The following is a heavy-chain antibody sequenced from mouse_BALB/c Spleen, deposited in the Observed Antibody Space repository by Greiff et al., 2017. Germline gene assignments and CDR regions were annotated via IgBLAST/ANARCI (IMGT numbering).Heavy chain of an antibody. CDR2: INPYNDGT. CDR3: ARSFDYDGALFAY. Sequence: EVQLQQSGPELVKPGASVKMSCKASGYTFTSYVMHWVKQKPGQGLEWIGYINPYNDGTKYNEKFKGKATLTSDKSSSTAYMELSSLTSEDSAVYYCARSFDYDGALFAYWGQGTLVTVSA. CDR1: GYTFTSYV. J-gene: IGHJ3*01. V-gene: IGHV1-14*01. D-gene: IGHD2-4*01.